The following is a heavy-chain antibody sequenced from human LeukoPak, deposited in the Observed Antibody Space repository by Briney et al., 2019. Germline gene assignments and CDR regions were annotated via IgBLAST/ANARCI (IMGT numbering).Heavy chain of an antibody. Sequence: GGSLRLSCAASGFTFSSYEMNWVRQAPGKGLEWVSYISSSGSTIYSADSVKGRFTISRDNAKNSLYLQMNSLRAEDTAVYYCARASMRMSTAGLVDYWGQGTLVTVSS. V-gene: IGHV3-48*03. J-gene: IGHJ4*02. CDR3: ARASMRMSTAGLVDY. CDR2: ISSSGSTI. D-gene: IGHD6-13*01. CDR1: GFTFSSYE.